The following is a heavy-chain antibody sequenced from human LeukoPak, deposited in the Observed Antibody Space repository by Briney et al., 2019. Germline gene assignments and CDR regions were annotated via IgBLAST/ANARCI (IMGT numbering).Heavy chain of an antibody. CDR3: AKEYYYDSSGYSSAFDI. CDR1: GFTFSDYY. V-gene: IGHV3-11*01. J-gene: IGHJ3*02. CDR2: ISSSGSTI. D-gene: IGHD3-22*01. Sequence: GGSLRLSCAASGFTFSDYYMSWIRQAPGKGLEWVSYISSSGSTIYYADSVKGRFTISRDNSKNTLYLQMNSLRAEDTAVYYCAKEYYYDSSGYSSAFDIWGQGTMVTVSS.